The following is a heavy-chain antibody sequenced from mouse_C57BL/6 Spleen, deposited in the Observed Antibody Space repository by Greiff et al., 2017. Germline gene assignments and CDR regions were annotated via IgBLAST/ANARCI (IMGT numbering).Heavy chain of an antibody. CDR3: AHYGSSPYYYAMDY. CDR2: IHPNSGST. Sequence: QVQLKQPGAELVKPGASVKLSCKASGYTFTSYWMHWVKQRPGQGLEWIGMIHPNSGSTNYNEKFKSKATLTVDKSSSTAYMQLSSLTSEDSAVYYCAHYGSSPYYYAMDYWGQGTSVTVSS. V-gene: IGHV1-64*01. D-gene: IGHD1-1*01. CDR1: GYTFTSYW. J-gene: IGHJ4*01.